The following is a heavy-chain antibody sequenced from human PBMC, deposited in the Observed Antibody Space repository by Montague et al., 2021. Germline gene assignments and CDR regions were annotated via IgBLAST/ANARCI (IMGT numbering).Heavy chain of an antibody. CDR1: GGSLSGYI. Sequence: SETLSLTCAVYGGSLSGYIWNWIRQPPGRGLEWIGQISHTGSTSYNPPLKSRVTMSVDTSENHVSLRLSSVTAADTAVYYCTRGEVAVTGIDYWGQGALVTVSS. V-gene: IGHV4-34*01. D-gene: IGHD6-19*01. CDR3: TRGEVAVTGIDY. CDR2: ISHTGST. J-gene: IGHJ4*02.